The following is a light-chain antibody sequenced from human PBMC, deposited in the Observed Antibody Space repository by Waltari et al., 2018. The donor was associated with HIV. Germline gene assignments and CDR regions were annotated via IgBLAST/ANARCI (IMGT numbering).Light chain of an antibody. CDR3: QQYNSYPFT. CDR1: PSISSW. J-gene: IGKJ3*01. V-gene: IGKV1-5*03. CDR2: KAS. Sequence: DIQMTQSPSTLSASVGDRVTITCRASPSISSWLAWYQQKPGKAPKLLIYKASSLESGVPSRFSGSESGTEFTLTVSSLQPDDFATYYCQQYNSYPFTFGPGTKVDIK.